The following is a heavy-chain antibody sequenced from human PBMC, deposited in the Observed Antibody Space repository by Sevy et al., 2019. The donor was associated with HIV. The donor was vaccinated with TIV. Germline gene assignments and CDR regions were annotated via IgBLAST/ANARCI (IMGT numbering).Heavy chain of an antibody. J-gene: IGHJ4*02. D-gene: IGHD6-19*01. Sequence: GGSLRLSCAASGFTFSSYSMNWVRQAPGKGLEWVSYISSSSSTIYYADSVKGRFTISRGNAKNSLYLQMNSLRDEDTAVYYCAGDRERGQWLPRSDFDYWGQGTLVTVSS. V-gene: IGHV3-48*02. CDR2: ISSSSSTI. CDR1: GFTFSSYS. CDR3: AGDRERGQWLPRSDFDY.